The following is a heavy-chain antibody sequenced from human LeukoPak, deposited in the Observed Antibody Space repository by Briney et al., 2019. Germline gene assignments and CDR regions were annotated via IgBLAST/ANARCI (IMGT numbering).Heavy chain of an antibody. V-gene: IGHV4-34*01. D-gene: IGHD2-15*01. CDR2: INHSGST. J-gene: IGHJ6*02. CDR1: GGSFSGYY. Sequence: SETLSLTCAVYGGSFSGYYWSWIRQPPGKGLEWIGEINHSGSTNYNPSLKSRVTISVDTSKNQFSLKLSSVTAPDTAVYYCARVSYCSGGSCYSLYNYYSMDAWGQGTTVTVSS. CDR3: ARVSYCSGGSCYSLYNYYSMDA.